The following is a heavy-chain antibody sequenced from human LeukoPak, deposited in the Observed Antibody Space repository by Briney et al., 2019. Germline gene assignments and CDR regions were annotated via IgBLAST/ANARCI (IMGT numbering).Heavy chain of an antibody. D-gene: IGHD3-16*01. CDR1: GVIFSSYG. Sequence: GGSLRLSCAVSGVIFSSYGMSWVRQAPGKGLEWVSAISGSGGSTYYADSVKGRFTISRDNSKKTLYLQLNSLRAEDTAVYYCAKAVSLRYYFDYWGQGTLVAVSS. J-gene: IGHJ4*02. CDR2: ISGSGGST. V-gene: IGHV3-23*01. CDR3: AKAVSLRYYFDY.